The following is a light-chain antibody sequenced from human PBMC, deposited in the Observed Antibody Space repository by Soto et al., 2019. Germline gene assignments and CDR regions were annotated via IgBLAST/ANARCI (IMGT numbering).Light chain of an antibody. V-gene: IGKV1-33*01. CDR2: DAS. CDR3: QHYHNLPRT. J-gene: IGKJ2*01. Sequence: DIQMTQSPSSLSASVGDRVTITCQASQDIGNSLNWYQQKPGKAPKLLIFDASKLETRVPSRFSGSGSGTDFTFTVSSLQPEDIATYFCQHYHNLPRTCGQGTKLEIK. CDR1: QDIGNS.